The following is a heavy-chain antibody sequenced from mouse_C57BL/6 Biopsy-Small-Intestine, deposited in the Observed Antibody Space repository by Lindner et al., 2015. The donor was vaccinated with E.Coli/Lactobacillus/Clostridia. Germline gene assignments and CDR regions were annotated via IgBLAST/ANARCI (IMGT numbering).Heavy chain of an antibody. Sequence: SVKVSCKASGYTFADRGFSWVRQAPGQGLEWMGRISAYNGRTNYAQNFQGRVTVTTDTSTNTAYMELRSLRSDDTAVYFCARDYDYGDYREHWYNAMDVWGQGTAVTVSS. CDR2: ISAYNGRT. CDR1: GYTFADRG. J-gene: IGHJ1*01. CDR3: ARDYDYGDYREHWYNAMDV. V-gene: IGHV1-20*01. D-gene: IGHD2-13*01.